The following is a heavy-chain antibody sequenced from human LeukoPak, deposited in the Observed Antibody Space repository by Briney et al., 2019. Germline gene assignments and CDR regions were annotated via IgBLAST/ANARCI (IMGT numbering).Heavy chain of an antibody. Sequence: ASVKVSCKASGYTFTSYDINWVRQAPGQGLEWMGWMNPNSGNTGYAQKFQGRVTMTRNTSISTAYMELSSLRSEDTAVYYCARGQSKMATIPLDWGQGTLVTVSS. J-gene: IGHJ4*02. CDR1: GYTFTSYD. CDR2: MNPNSGNT. V-gene: IGHV1-8*01. D-gene: IGHD5-24*01. CDR3: ARGQSKMATIPLD.